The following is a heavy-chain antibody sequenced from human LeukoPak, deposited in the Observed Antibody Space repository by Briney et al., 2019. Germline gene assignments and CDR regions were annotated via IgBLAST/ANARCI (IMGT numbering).Heavy chain of an antibody. V-gene: IGHV4-34*01. CDR2: INHSGST. CDR1: GGSFSGYY. Sequence: SETLSLTCAVYGGSFSGYYWSWIRQPPGKGLEWIGEINHSGSTNYNPSLKSRVTISVDTPKNQFSLKLSSVTAADTAVYYCARGAPGYYGSGSYPFDPWGQGTLVTVSS. J-gene: IGHJ5*02. D-gene: IGHD3-10*01. CDR3: ARGAPGYYGSGSYPFDP.